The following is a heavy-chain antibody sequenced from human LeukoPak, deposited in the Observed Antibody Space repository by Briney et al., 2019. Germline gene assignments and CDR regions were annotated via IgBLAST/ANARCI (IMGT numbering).Heavy chain of an antibody. D-gene: IGHD2/OR15-2a*01. J-gene: IGHJ4*02. Sequence: SETLSLTCTVSGGSISSSSYYWGWIRQPPGKGLEWIGSIYYSGSTYYNPSLKSRVTISVDTFKNQFSLKLSSVTAADTAVYYCASTFGSHTHHPALFDYWGQGTLVTVSS. CDR1: GGSISSSSYY. CDR2: IYYSGST. V-gene: IGHV4-39*01. CDR3: ASTFGSHTHHPALFDY.